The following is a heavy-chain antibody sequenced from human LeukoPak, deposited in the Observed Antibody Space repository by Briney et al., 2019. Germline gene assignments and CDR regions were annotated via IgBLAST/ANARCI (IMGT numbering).Heavy chain of an antibody. CDR3: AREDLAVAGHIGFRY. J-gene: IGHJ4*02. D-gene: IGHD6-19*01. Sequence: PSETLSLTCAVYGGSFSDYYWNWIRQSPGKGLEWIGEINHSGSTNYNPSLKSRVTISVDTSKNQFSLKLSSVTAADTAVYYCAREDLAVAGHIGFRYWGQGTLVTVSS. V-gene: IGHV4-34*01. CDR1: GGSFSDYY. CDR2: INHSGST.